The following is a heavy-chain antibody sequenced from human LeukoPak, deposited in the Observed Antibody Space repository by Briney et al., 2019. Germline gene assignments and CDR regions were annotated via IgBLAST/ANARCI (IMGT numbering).Heavy chain of an antibody. D-gene: IGHD2-15*01. Sequence: GGSLRLSCTASGFTFGDYAMSWIRQAPGKGLEWVGFIRSKAYGETADYAASVKGRFTISRDDSKAIAYLQMNSLRVEDTAVYYCTKDLGMGGGSCFHHWGQGILVTVSS. J-gene: IGHJ5*02. CDR1: GFTFGDYA. CDR2: IRSKAYGETA. CDR3: TKDLGMGGGSCFHH. V-gene: IGHV3-49*03.